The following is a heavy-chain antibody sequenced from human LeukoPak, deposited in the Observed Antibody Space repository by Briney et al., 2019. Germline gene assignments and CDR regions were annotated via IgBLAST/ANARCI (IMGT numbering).Heavy chain of an antibody. CDR1: GFTFDDYD. Sequence: GGSLRLSCAASGFTFDDYDMSWVRQVPGKGLEWACGLNWNGVSTGYADSVKGRFTISRDNAKNFLYLQMNSLRAEDTAVYYCAKGRSGSYSPTWDYWGQGTLVTVSS. D-gene: IGHD3-10*01. J-gene: IGHJ4*02. CDR3: AKGRSGSYSPTWDY. CDR2: LNWNGVST. V-gene: IGHV3-20*04.